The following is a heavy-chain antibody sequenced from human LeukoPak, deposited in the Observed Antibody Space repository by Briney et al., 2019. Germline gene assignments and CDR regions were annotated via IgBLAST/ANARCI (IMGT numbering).Heavy chain of an antibody. J-gene: IGHJ4*02. D-gene: IGHD6-13*01. CDR3: ARGGAATGYDY. CDR1: GYTFIGHD. V-gene: IGHV1-18*01. Sequence: ASVKVSCKTSGYTFIGHDISWMRQAPGQGLEWMGWISGHNGNTSYAQKIRGRVTMTTDTSTSTAYMELRSLRSDDTAVYYCARGGAATGYDYWGQGTLVTVST. CDR2: ISGHNGNT.